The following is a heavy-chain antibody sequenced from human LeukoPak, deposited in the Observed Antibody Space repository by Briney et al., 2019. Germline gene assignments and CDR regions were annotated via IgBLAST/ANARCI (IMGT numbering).Heavy chain of an antibody. CDR2: INPNSGGT. J-gene: IGHJ4*02. CDR1: GYTFTGYY. V-gene: IGHV1-2*02. CDR3: ARVGDILTGYDY. Sequence: ASVKVSCKASGYTFTGYYVHWVRQAPGQGLGWMGWINPNSGGTNYAQKFQGRVTMTRDTSISTAYMELSRLRSDDTAVYYCARVGDILTGYDYWGQGTLVTVSS. D-gene: IGHD3-9*01.